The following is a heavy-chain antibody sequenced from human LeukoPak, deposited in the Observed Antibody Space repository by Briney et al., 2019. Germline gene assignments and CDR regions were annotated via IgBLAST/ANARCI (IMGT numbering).Heavy chain of an antibody. CDR2: IYYSGST. CDR1: GGSISSSSYY. D-gene: IGHD6-19*01. CDR3: ARRSSGWYTFRFDP. J-gene: IGHJ5*02. V-gene: IGHV4-39*07. Sequence: SETLSLTCTVSGGSISSSSYYWGWIRQPPGKGLEWIGSIYYSGSTYYNPSLKSRVTISVDTSKNQFSLKLSSVTAADTAVYYCARRSSGWYTFRFDPWGQGTLVTVSS.